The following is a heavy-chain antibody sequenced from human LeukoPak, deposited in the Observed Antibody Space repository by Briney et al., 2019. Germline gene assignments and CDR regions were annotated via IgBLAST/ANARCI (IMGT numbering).Heavy chain of an antibody. J-gene: IGHJ4*02. CDR1: GFTFSSYG. CDR2: ISYDGSNK. Sequence: PGGSLRLSCAASGFTFSSYGMHWVRQAPGKGLEWVAVISYDGSNKYYADSVKGRFTISRDNSKNTLYLQMNSLRAEDTAVYYCAKRAVGAGPFDYRGQGTLVTVSS. V-gene: IGHV3-30*18. CDR3: AKRAVGAGPFDY. D-gene: IGHD1-26*01.